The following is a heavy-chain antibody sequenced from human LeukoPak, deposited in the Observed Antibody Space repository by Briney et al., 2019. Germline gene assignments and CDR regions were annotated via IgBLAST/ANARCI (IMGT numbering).Heavy chain of an antibody. CDR3: ARGRGYYYDSSGYYHGTFDY. D-gene: IGHD3-22*01. V-gene: IGHV4-34*01. CDR2: INHSGST. J-gene: IGHJ4*02. CDR1: GGSFSGYY. Sequence: SETLSLTCAVYGGSFSGYYWSWIRQPPGKGLEWIGEINHSGSTNYNPSLRSRVTISVDTSKNQFSLKLSSVTAADTAVYYCARGRGYYYDSSGYYHGTFDYWGQGTLVTVSS.